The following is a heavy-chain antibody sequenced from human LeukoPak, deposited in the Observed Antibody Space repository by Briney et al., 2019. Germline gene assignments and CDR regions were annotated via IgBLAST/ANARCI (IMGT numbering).Heavy chain of an antibody. D-gene: IGHD3-22*01. V-gene: IGHV3-21*01. CDR3: ARDPHYYDSSGYYYSVFDY. CDR2: ISSSSSYI. J-gene: IGHJ4*02. Sequence: GGSLRLSCAASGFTFSSYSMNWVRQVPGKGLEWVSSISSSSSYIYYADSVKGRFTISRDNAKNSLYLQMNSLRAEDTAVYYCARDPHYYDSSGYYYSVFDYWGQGTLVTVSS. CDR1: GFTFSSYS.